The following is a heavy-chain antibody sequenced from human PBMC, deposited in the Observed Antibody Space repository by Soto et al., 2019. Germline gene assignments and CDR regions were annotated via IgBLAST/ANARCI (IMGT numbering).Heavy chain of an antibody. CDR3: ARPKGGHSPQGYYYGMDV. Sequence: EVQLVQSGAEVRKPGESLKISCKGFGYSFSTYWIAWVRQMPGKGLEWMGIICPGDSDIKYSPSFQGQVTISADKSIXTXXLQWSSLKASDTAIYYCARPKGGHSPQGYYYGMDVWGQGTTVTVSS. J-gene: IGHJ6*02. CDR1: GYSFSTYW. V-gene: IGHV5-51*01. D-gene: IGHD3-16*01. CDR2: ICPGDSDI.